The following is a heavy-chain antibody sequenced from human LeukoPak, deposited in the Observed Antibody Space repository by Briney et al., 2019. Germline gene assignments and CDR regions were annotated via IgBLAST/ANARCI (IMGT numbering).Heavy chain of an antibody. Sequence: GGSLRLSSAASGFTFSSYAMSWVRQAPGKGLEWVSAISGSGGSTYYADSVKGRFTISRDNSKNTLYLQMNSLRAEDTAVYYCAKVPYDYVWGSFDPWGQGTLVTVSS. D-gene: IGHD3-16*01. CDR2: ISGSGGST. V-gene: IGHV3-23*01. J-gene: IGHJ5*02. CDR1: GFTFSSYA. CDR3: AKVPYDYVWGSFDP.